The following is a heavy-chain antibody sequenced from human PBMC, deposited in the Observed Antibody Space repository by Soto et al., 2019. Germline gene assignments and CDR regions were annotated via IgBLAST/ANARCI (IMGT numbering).Heavy chain of an antibody. Sequence: PGGSLRLSCAASGFTFSSYAMSWVRQAPGKGLEWVSAISGSGGSTYYADSVKGRFTISRDNSKNTLYLQMNSLRAEDMAVYYCAKDDGSGSYYRPWFDPWGQGTLVTVSS. D-gene: IGHD3-10*01. CDR2: ISGSGGST. CDR3: AKDDGSGSYYRPWFDP. J-gene: IGHJ5*02. CDR1: GFTFSSYA. V-gene: IGHV3-23*01.